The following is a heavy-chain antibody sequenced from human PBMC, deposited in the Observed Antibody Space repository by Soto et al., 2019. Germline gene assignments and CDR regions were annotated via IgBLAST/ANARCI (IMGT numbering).Heavy chain of an antibody. Sequence: GGSLRLSCAASEFAFSTYGMTWVRQAPGEGLKWVDSISPDGRTTYYVDTVKGRFTISRDNAENSVYLQMNSLRAEDTAVFYCASLLGSVTTFDNWGQGTLVTVSS. J-gene: IGHJ4*02. CDR1: EFAFSTYG. D-gene: IGHD1-1*01. V-gene: IGHV3-7*01. CDR2: ISPDGRTT. CDR3: ASLLGSVTTFDN.